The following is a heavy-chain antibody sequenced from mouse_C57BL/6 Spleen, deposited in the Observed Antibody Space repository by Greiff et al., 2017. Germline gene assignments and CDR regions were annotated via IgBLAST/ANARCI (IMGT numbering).Heavy chain of an antibody. Sequence: QVKLQQSGAELVKPGASVKLSCKASGYTFTEYTIHWVNQRSGQGLEWIGWFYPGGGSIKYNEKFKDKFTLTADKSSSTLYMELSRLASEDSAVCFCARNKVYGSSPFDYWGQGTTLTVSS. V-gene: IGHV1-62-2*01. D-gene: IGHD1-1*01. CDR1: GYTFTEYT. J-gene: IGHJ2*01. CDR2: FYPGGGSI. CDR3: ARNKVYGSSPFDY.